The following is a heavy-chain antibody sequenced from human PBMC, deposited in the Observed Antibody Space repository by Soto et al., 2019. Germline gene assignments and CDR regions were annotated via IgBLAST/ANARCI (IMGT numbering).Heavy chain of an antibody. CDR1: GFTFNSYA. V-gene: IGHV3-23*01. D-gene: IGHD3-10*01. J-gene: IGHJ5*02. CDR2: ISGSGSST. CDR3: AKDASRGSGSSGWFDP. Sequence: EVQLLESGGGLVQPGGSLRLSCAASGFTFNSYAMSWVRQAPGKGLEWVSAISGSGSSTYYAESVKDRFTISRDNSKNTLYLQMNSLRAEDTAVYYCAKDASRGSGSSGWFDPWGQGALATVSS.